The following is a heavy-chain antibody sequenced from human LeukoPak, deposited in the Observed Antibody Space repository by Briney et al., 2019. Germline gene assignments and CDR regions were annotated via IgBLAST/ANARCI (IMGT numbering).Heavy chain of an antibody. V-gene: IGHV3-30-3*01. CDR1: GFTFSSYA. D-gene: IGHD3-16*01. CDR2: ISYDGSNK. Sequence: PGRSLRLSCAASGFTFSSYAMHWVRQAPGKGLEWAAVISYDGSNKYYADSVKGRFTISRDNSKNTLYLQMNSLRAEDTAVYYCAKTYDYVRDYFDYWGQGTLVTVSS. CDR3: AKTYDYVRDYFDY. J-gene: IGHJ4*02.